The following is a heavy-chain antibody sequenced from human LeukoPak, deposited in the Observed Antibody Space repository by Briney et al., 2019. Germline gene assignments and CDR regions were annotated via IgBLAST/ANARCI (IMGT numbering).Heavy chain of an antibody. J-gene: IGHJ4*02. D-gene: IGHD6-19*01. CDR1: GYTFTSYS. V-gene: IGHV1-18*01. CDR2: ISAYNGNT. Sequence: ASVRVSCKASGYTFTSYSISWVRQAPGQGLEWMGWISAYNGNTNYAQKLQGRVTMTTDTSTSTAYMELRSLRSDDTAVYYCARTSFGSGWTNYFDYWGQGTLVTVSS. CDR3: ARTSFGSGWTNYFDY.